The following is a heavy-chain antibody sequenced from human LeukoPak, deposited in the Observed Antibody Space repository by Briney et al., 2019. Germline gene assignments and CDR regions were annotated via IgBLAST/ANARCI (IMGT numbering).Heavy chain of an antibody. D-gene: IGHD6-19*01. J-gene: IGHJ4*02. V-gene: IGHV4-59*01. CDR1: GGSISSYY. Sequence: SETLSLTCTVSGGSISSYYWSWIRQPPGKGLEWIGYIYYSGSTNYNPSLKSRVTISVDTSKNQFPLKLSSVTAADTAVYYCASYSSGWYTYYFDYWGQGTLVTVSS. CDR2: IYYSGST. CDR3: ASYSSGWYTYYFDY.